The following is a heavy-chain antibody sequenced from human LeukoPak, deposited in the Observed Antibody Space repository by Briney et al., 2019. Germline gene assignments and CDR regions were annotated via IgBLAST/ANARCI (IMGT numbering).Heavy chain of an antibody. CDR3: ARRVGSSGWSY. CDR2: IYPSDSDT. Sequence: GESLKISCKGSGYSFTSYWIGWVRQMPGKGLEWMGVIYPSDSDTRYSPSFQGQVTISADKSITTAYLQWSSLKASDTAMYYCARRVGSSGWSYWGQGTLVTVSS. D-gene: IGHD6-19*01. CDR1: GYSFTSYW. J-gene: IGHJ4*02. V-gene: IGHV5-51*01.